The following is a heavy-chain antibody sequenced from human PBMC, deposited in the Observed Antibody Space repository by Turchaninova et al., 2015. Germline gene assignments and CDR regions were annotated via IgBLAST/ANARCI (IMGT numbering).Heavy chain of an antibody. CDR2: ISSSSTYI. D-gene: IGHD6-13*01. Sequence: EVQLVGSGGGLVKPGGSLSFSCAASGLTLRSYDMTGVRQAPGKGLEWVSSISSSSTYINYADSVRGRFTISRDNAKNSLYLQMNNLRVEDTAIYFCAREKTAAGGDYWGQGTLVTVSA. J-gene: IGHJ4*02. V-gene: IGHV3-21*01. CDR3: AREKTAAGGDY. CDR1: GLTLRSYD.